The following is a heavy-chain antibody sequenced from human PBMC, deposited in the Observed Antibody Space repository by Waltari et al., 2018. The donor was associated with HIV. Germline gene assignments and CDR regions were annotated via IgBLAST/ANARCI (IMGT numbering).Heavy chain of an antibody. CDR3: ARDQHYGDYAGYYYGMDV. D-gene: IGHD4-17*01. CDR2: IYYSGST. V-gene: IGHV4-61*01. J-gene: IGHJ6*02. Sequence: QVQLQESGPGLVKPSETLSLTCTVSGGSVSSGSYYWSWIRQPPGKGLEWIGYIYYSGSTNYNPSLKSRVTISVDTSKNQFSLKLSSVTAADTAVYYCARDQHYGDYAGYYYGMDVWGQGTTVTVSS. CDR1: GGSVSSGSYY.